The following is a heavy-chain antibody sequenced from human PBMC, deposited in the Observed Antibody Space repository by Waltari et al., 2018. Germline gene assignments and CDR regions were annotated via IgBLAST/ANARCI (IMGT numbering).Heavy chain of an antibody. V-gene: IGHV1-8*01. J-gene: IGHJ4*02. Sequence: QVLLVQSGAEVKKPGASVTVPCRASGYSFTSYGITWVGLAPGQGLGWMGGLNPMRGNTGYARKFQGRVSMTGDPSINTAYMELSSLTFDDTALYYCARAVRNQLLSEYWGQGTLVAVAS. D-gene: IGHD2-2*01. CDR2: LNPMRGNT. CDR3: ARAVRNQLLSEY. CDR1: GYSFTSYG.